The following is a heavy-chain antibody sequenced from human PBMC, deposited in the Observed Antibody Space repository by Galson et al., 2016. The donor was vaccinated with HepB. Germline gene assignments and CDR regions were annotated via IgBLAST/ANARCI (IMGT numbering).Heavy chain of an antibody. V-gene: IGHV3-30*04. D-gene: IGHD6-13*01. CDR3: ARDARYSSNWYYGVASPGFYYYGMDV. CDR1: GFTFSSYT. J-gene: IGHJ6*02. Sequence: LRLSCAASGFTFSSYTMHWVRQTPGKGLEWVALIAYDGSNKYCADSVKGRFTISRDNSKNTLYLQMNSLRAEDTAIYYCARDARYSSNWYYGVASPGFYYYGMDVWGQGTTVTVSS. CDR2: IAYDGSNK.